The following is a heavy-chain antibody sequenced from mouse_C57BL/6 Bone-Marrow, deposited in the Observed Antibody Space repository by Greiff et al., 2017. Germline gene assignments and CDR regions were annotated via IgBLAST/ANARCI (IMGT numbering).Heavy chain of an antibody. D-gene: IGHD2-4*01. J-gene: IGHJ4*01. CDR1: GFTFSSYA. V-gene: IGHV5-9-1*02. Sequence: EVKLVESGEGLVKPGGSLQLSCAASGFTFSSYAMSWVRQTPEKRLEWVAYLSSGGDYIYYADTVKGRFTISRDNARNTLYLQMSSLKSEDTAMYYCTREHDYDGAMDYWGQGTSVTVSS. CDR3: TREHDYDGAMDY. CDR2: LSSGGDYI.